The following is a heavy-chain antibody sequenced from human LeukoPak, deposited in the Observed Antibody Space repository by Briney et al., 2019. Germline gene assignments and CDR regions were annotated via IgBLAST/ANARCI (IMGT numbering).Heavy chain of an antibody. CDR1: GDSVSSNSAA. J-gene: IGHJ3*02. D-gene: IGHD2-21*01. V-gene: IGHV6-1*01. CDR3: CHSLSGRTGAFDI. CDR2: TYYRSKWYN. Sequence: SQTLSLTCAISGDSVSSNSAAWHWIRQSPSRGLEWLGRTYYRSKWYNDYAVSVKSRITINPDTSKNQFSLQLDSVTPEDTAVYYCCHSLSGRTGAFDIWGRGQWSPSLQ.